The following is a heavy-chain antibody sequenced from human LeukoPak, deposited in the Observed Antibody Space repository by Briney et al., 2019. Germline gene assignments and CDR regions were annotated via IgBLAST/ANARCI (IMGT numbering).Heavy chain of an antibody. CDR3: AKGHSAHGTGFDC. Sequence: GGSLRLSCAASGFTFNTYGMHWVRQAPGKGPVWVSRIDSDGSTTRYADSVKGRFTISRDNAKNTLFLQMNSLRAEDTTVYYCAKGHSAHGTGFDCWGQGTLVAVSS. CDR1: GFTFNTYG. J-gene: IGHJ4*02. D-gene: IGHD1-14*01. CDR2: IDSDGSTT. V-gene: IGHV3-74*01.